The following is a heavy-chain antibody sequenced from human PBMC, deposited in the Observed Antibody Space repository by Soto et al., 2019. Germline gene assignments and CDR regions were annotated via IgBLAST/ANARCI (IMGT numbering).Heavy chain of an antibody. Sequence: QVHLQESGPELVEPSETLSLTCAVSGASVSETYWWSWVRQAPGKGLEWIGEISHRGTPHYNPSLWSRVTMSTDTSRNQISLTLMSVTAADSASYYCARHIAVAGTRGFDYWGQGTLVTVSS. D-gene: IGHD6-19*01. J-gene: IGHJ4*02. V-gene: IGHV4-4*02. CDR3: ARHIAVAGTRGFDY. CDR1: GASVSETYW. CDR2: ISHRGTP.